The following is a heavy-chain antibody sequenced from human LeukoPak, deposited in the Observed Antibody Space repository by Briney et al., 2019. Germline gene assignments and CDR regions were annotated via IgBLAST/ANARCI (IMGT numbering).Heavy chain of an antibody. J-gene: IGHJ6*02. CDR2: ISSNGGST. CDR3: VKGMEDYDILTGVLDV. Sequence: VGSLRLSCSASGFTFSSYAMHWVRQAPGKGLEYVSAISSNGGSTYYADSVKGRFTISRDNSKNTLYLQMSSLRAEDTAVYYCVKGMEDYDILTGVLDVWGQGTTVTVSS. CDR1: GFTFSSYA. V-gene: IGHV3-64D*06. D-gene: IGHD3-9*01.